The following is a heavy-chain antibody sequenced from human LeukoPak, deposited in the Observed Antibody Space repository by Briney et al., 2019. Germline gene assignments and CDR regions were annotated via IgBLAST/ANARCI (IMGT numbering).Heavy chain of an antibody. CDR2: INPSGGST. CDR3: TREGTGYSGYDHFY. J-gene: IGHJ4*02. D-gene: IGHD5-12*01. V-gene: IGHV1-46*02. Sequence: ASVKVSCKASGYTFNTYYLPWVRQAPGQGLEWMGLINPSGGSTRYAQNFQGRVTMTRDTSTTTVYMELSSLRSDDTAVYYCTREGTGYSGYDHFYWGQGTLVTVSS. CDR1: GYTFNTYY.